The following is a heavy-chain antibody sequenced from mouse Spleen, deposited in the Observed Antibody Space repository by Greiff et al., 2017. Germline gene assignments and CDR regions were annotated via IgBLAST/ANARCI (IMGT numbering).Heavy chain of an antibody. J-gene: IGHJ4*01. Sequence: EVQLVESGGGLVKPGGSLKLSCAASGFTFSSYAMSWVRQTPEKRLEWVASISSGGSTYYPDSVKGRFTISRDNARNILYLQMSSLRSEDTAMYYCAREGDYGYYYAMDYWGQGTSVTVSS. D-gene: IGHD2-4*01. CDR1: GFTFSSYA. V-gene: IGHV5-6-5*01. CDR3: AREGDYGYYYAMDY. CDR2: ISSGGST.